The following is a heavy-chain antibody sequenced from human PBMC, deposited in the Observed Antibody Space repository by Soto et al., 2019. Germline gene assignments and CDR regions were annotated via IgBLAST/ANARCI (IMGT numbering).Heavy chain of an antibody. D-gene: IGHD3-3*01. CDR1: GVTFSSYA. Sequence: GASVKVSCKASGVTFSSYAISWVRQAPGQGLEWMGGIIPIFGTANYAQKFQGRVTITADESTSTAYMELSSLRSEDTAVYYCARDRRGLLDFWSGSYGMDVWGQGTTVTVSS. CDR3: ARDRRGLLDFWSGSYGMDV. V-gene: IGHV1-69*13. CDR2: IIPIFGTA. J-gene: IGHJ6*02.